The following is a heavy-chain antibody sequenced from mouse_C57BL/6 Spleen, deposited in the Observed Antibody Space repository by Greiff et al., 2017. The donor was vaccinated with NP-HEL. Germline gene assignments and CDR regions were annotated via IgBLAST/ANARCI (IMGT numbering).Heavy chain of an antibody. J-gene: IGHJ4*01. D-gene: IGHD1-1*01. V-gene: IGHV1-26*01. CDR2: INPNNGGT. CDR3: ARLYGSSVDG. CDR1: GYTFTDYY. Sequence: EVQLQQSGPELVKPGASVKISCKASGYTFTDYYMNWVKQSHGKSLEWIGDINPNNGGTSYNQKFKGKATLTVDKSSSTAYMELRSLTSEDSAVYYCARLYGSSVDGWGQGASVTVSS.